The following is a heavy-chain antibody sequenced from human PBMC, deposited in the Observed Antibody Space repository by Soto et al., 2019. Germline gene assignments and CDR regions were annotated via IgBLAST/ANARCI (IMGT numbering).Heavy chain of an antibody. J-gene: IGHJ4*02. D-gene: IGHD3-22*01. CDR1: GYTFTGYY. CDR3: ARDDSSGYYPGY. V-gene: IGHV1-2*02. Sequence: ASVKVSCKASGYTFTGYYMHWVRQAPGQGLEWMGWINPNGGGTNYAQKFQGRVTMTRDTSISTAYMELSRLRSDDTAVYYCARDDSSGYYPGYWGQGTLVTVSS. CDR2: INPNGGGT.